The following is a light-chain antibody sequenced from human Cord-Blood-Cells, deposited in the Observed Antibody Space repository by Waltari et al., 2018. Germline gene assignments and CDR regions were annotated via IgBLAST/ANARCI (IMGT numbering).Light chain of an antibody. CDR3: QQYNNWRGT. V-gene: IGKV3-15*01. CDR2: GAS. CDR1: QRVSSN. Sequence: EIVMTQSPATLSVSPGERATISCRASQRVSSNLAWYQQKPGQAPRLLIYGASTRATGIPARFSGSGSGTEFTLTISSLQSEDFAVYYCQQYNNWRGTFGQGTKVEIK. J-gene: IGKJ1*01.